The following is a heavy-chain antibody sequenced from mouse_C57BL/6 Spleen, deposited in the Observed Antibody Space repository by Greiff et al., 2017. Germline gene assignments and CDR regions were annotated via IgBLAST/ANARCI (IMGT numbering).Heavy chain of an antibody. D-gene: IGHD1-1*01. CDR1: GYTFTDYY. J-gene: IGHJ1*03. Sequence: QVQLKQSGAELVRPGASVKLSCKASGYTFTDYYINWVKQRPGQGLEWIARIYPGSGNTYYNGKFKGKATLTADKSSSTAYMQLSSLTSADSAVYVCARALATVVATDWYFDVWGTGTTVTVSS. V-gene: IGHV1-76*01. CDR3: ARALATVVATDWYFDV. CDR2: IYPGSGNT.